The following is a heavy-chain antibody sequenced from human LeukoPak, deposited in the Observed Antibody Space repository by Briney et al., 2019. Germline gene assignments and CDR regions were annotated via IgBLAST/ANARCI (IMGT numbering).Heavy chain of an antibody. CDR1: GFTFSDYY. J-gene: IGHJ4*02. CDR3: ARVGGSGSYYLDY. D-gene: IGHD3-10*01. CDR2: ISSSGSSI. V-gene: IGHV3-11*01. Sequence: GGSLRLSCAASGFTFSDYYMSWIRQAPGKGLEWVSYISSSGSSIYYADSVKGRFTISRDNAKNSLSLQMNSLGAEDTAVYYCARVGGSGSYYLDYWGQGTLVTVSS.